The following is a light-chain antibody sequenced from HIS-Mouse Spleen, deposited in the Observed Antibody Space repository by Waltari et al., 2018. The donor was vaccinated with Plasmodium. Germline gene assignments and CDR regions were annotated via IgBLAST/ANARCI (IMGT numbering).Light chain of an antibody. CDR3: CSYAGSYTWV. CDR2: DVS. CDR1: SSDVGGYNY. J-gene: IGLJ2*01. Sequence: QSALTQPRSVSGSPGQSVTISCTGTSSDVGGYNYVSWYQQPPGKAPKLRIYDVSKRPSGVPDRFSGSKSGNTASLTISGLQAADEADYYCCSYAGSYTWVFGGGTKLTVL. V-gene: IGLV2-11*01.